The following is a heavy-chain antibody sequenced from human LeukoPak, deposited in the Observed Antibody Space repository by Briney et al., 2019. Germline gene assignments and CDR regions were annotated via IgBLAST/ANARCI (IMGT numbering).Heavy chain of an antibody. CDR2: IYYSGST. D-gene: IGHD6-6*01. CDR1: AGSISSYY. J-gene: IGHJ4*02. CDR3: ARVRVAARRYYFDY. V-gene: IGHV4-59*12. Sequence: SETLSLTCTLSAGSISSYYWSWIRQPPGKGLEWIGYIYYSGSTNHNPSLKGRVTISVDTSKNQFSLKLSSVTAADTAVYYCARVRVAARRYYFDYWGQGTLVTVSS.